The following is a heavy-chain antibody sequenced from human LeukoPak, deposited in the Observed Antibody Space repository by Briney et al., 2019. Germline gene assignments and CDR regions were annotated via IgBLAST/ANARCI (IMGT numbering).Heavy chain of an antibody. CDR2: IIPIFGTA. V-gene: IGHV1-69*01. CDR1: GGTFSSYA. CDR3: ARGRDQWLVPPLAFYFDY. Sequence: SVKVSCKASGGTFSSYAISWVRQAPGQGLEWMGGIIPIFGTANYAQKFQGRVTITADESTSTAYVELSSLRSEDTAVYYCARGRDQWLVPPLAFYFDYWGQGTLVTVSS. D-gene: IGHD6-19*01. J-gene: IGHJ4*02.